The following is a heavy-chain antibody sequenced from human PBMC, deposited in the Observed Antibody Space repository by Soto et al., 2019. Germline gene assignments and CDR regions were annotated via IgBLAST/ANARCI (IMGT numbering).Heavy chain of an antibody. CDR2: IYYSGST. J-gene: IGHJ5*02. V-gene: IGHV4-31*03. D-gene: IGHD3-3*01. Sequence: SETLSLTCTVSGGSISSGGYYWSWIRQHPGKGLEWIGYIYYSGSTYYNPSLKSRVTISVDTSKNQFSLKLSSVTAADTAVYYCARDEDYDFYRFDPWGQGTLVTVSS. CDR3: ARDEDYDFYRFDP. CDR1: GGSISSGGYY.